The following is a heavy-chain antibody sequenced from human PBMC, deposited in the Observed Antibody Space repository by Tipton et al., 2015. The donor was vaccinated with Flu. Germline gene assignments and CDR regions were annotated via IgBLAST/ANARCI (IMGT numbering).Heavy chain of an antibody. D-gene: IGHD6-19*01. CDR1: GGSISSGTYY. V-gene: IGHV4-61*02. Sequence: TLSLTCSVSGGSISSGTYYWSWIRQPAGKGLEWIGRISTSGSTKYNPSLQSRVTISVDWSKNQFSLNLTPVTAADTAVYYCARDLGGGSGWYRYFDIWGQGTLVTVSS. J-gene: IGHJ4*02. CDR3: ARDLGGGSGWYRYFDI. CDR2: ISTSGST.